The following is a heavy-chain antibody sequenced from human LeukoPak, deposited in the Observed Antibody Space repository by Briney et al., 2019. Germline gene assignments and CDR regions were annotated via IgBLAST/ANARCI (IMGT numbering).Heavy chain of an antibody. CDR2: ISYDGSNK. Sequence: PGRSLRLSCAASGFTFSSYAMHWVRQAPGKGLEWVAVISYDGSNKYYADSVKGRFTISRDNSKNTLYLQMNSLRAEDTAVYYCAREPGRDGLYYFDYWGQGTLVTVSS. CDR3: AREPGRDGLYYFDY. D-gene: IGHD5-24*01. V-gene: IGHV3-30*04. J-gene: IGHJ4*02. CDR1: GFTFSSYA.